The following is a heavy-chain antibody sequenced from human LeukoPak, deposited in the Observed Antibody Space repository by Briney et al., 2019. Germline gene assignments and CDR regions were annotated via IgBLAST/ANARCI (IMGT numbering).Heavy chain of an antibody. CDR1: GYTFTGYY. CDR2: INPNSGGT. V-gene: IGHV1-2*02. D-gene: IGHD3-10*01. Sequence: GASVKVSCKASGYTFTGYYMHWVRQAPGQGLEWMGWINPNSGGTNYAQKFQGRVTMTRDTSISTAYMELSRLRSDDTAVYYCARGVGFGEFTSNDDDYWGQGTLVTVSS. CDR3: ARGVGFGEFTSNDDDY. J-gene: IGHJ4*02.